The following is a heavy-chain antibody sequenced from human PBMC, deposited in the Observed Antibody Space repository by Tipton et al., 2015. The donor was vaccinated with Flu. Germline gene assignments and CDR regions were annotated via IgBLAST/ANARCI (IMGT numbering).Heavy chain of an antibody. CDR1: GGSMSSYY. CDR2: MYTSGST. Sequence: TLSLTCTVSGGSMSSYYWAWIRQPAGKGLEWIGRMYTSGSTKYNPSLESRVTMSVDTSNNHFSLKLSSVTAADTAVYYCATEYRGGGNRYYFDYWGQGTLVTVSP. CDR3: ATEYRGGGNRYYFDY. D-gene: IGHD4-23*01. V-gene: IGHV4-4*07. J-gene: IGHJ4*02.